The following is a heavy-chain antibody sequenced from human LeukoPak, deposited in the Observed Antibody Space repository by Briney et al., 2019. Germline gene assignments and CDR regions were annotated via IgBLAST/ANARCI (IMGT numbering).Heavy chain of an antibody. CDR1: GGSISSYH. CDR3: ARDTLGGWFFDY. D-gene: IGHD7-27*01. Sequence: PSETLSLTCTVSGGSISSYHWSWIRRPPGKGLEWIGYIYYSGSTNYNPSLKSRVTISVDTSKNQFSLKLSSVTAADTAVYYCARDTLGGWFFDYWGQGTLVTVSS. V-gene: IGHV4-59*01. CDR2: IYYSGST. J-gene: IGHJ4*02.